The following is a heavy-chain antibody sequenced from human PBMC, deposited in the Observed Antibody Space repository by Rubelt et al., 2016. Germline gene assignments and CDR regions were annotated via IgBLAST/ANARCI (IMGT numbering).Heavy chain of an antibody. CDR1: GYTFTSYG. CDR3: ARDPLPVRGVIMTPTH. Sequence: QVQLVQSGAEVKKPGASVKVSCKASGYTFTSYGISWVRQAPGQGLEWMGWISAYNGNTNYAQKLQGRVHMTTDTSTSTAHMELRSLRSDDTAVYYCARDPLPVRGVIMTPTHWGQGTLVTVSS. J-gene: IGHJ4*02. CDR2: ISAYNGNT. V-gene: IGHV1-18*01. D-gene: IGHD3-10*01.